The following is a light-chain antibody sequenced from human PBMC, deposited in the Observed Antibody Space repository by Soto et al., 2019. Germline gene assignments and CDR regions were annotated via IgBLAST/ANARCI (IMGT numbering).Light chain of an antibody. J-gene: IGLJ1*01. CDR2: DVS. CDR1: SSDVGGYNY. Sequence: QSALTQPRSVSGSPGQSVTISCTGTSSDVGGYNYVSWYLQHPGKAPKVMIYDVSKRPSGVPDRFSGSKSGNTASLTISGLQSEDEADYYCCSFAGNYIYVFGTWTKLTVL. CDR3: CSFAGNYIYV. V-gene: IGLV2-11*01.